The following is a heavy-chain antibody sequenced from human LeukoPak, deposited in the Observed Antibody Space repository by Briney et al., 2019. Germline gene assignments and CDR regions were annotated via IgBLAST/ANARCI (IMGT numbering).Heavy chain of an antibody. J-gene: IGHJ4*02. V-gene: IGHV3-30*04. CDR2: ISYDGSNK. CDR3: ARDYYGSGSYSNGFDY. CDR1: GFTFSSYA. D-gene: IGHD3-10*01. Sequence: GGSLRLSCAASGFTFSSYAMHWVRQAPGKGLEWVAVISYDGSNKYYADSVKGRFTISRDNSKNTLYLQMNSLRAEDTAVYYCARDYYGSGSYSNGFDYWGQGTLVTVSS.